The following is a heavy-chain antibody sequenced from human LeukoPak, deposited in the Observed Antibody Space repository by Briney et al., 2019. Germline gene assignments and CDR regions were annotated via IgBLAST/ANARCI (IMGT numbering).Heavy chain of an antibody. CDR1: GYIFTGYY. D-gene: IGHD5-12*01. Sequence: GGSVKVSCKASGYIFTGYYLHWVRQAPGQGLEWMGWSNPTSGSTNYAQNFQGRVTMTRDTSISTAYMELSRLTSDDTAVYYCARGPGGGYDWLGYWGQGTLVTVSP. CDR3: ARGPGGGYDWLGY. J-gene: IGHJ4*02. V-gene: IGHV1-2*02. CDR2: SNPTSGST.